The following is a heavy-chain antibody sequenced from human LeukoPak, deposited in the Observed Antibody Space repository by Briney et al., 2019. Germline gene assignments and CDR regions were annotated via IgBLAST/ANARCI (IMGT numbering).Heavy chain of an antibody. Sequence: ASVKVSFKASGGTFSSYAISWVRQAPGQGLEWMGGIIPIFGTANYAQKFQGRVTTTADESTSTAYMELSSLRSEDTAVYYCASLIVGATVAFEICGQGTMVTVSS. V-gene: IGHV1-69*13. D-gene: IGHD1-26*01. CDR3: ASLIVGATVAFEI. CDR2: IIPIFGTA. J-gene: IGHJ3*02. CDR1: GGTFSSYA.